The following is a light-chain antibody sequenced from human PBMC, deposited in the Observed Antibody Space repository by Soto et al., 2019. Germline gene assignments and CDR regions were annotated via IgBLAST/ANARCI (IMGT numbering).Light chain of an antibody. CDR1: SSDVGGYNY. Sequence: QSVLTQPASVSGSPGQSITISCTGTSSDVGGYNYVSWYRQHPGKAPKLMIYEVSNRPSGVSNRFSGSKSGNTASLTISGLQAEDEADYFCSSYTSNSTLYVFGTGTKVTVL. CDR2: EVS. J-gene: IGLJ1*01. V-gene: IGLV2-14*01. CDR3: SSYTSNSTLYV.